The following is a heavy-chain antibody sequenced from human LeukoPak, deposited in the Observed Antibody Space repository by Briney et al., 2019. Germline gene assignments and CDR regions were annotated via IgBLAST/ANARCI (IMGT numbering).Heavy chain of an antibody. CDR1: GVSISSSNSY. D-gene: IGHD3-10*01. J-gene: IGHJ6*03. CDR2: IYYSGNT. V-gene: IGHV4-39*01. Sequence: SETLSLTCTVSGVSISSSNSYWGWIRQPPGKGLEWIGSIYYSGNTYYNASLKSQVSISIDTSKNQFSLKLSSVTAADTAVYYCARHRYYYRSGSYYGAPYYMDVWGKGTTVTISS. CDR3: ARHRYYYRSGSYYGAPYYMDV.